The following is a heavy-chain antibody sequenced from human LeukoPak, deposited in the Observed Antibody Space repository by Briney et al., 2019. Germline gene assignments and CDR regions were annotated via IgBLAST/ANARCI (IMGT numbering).Heavy chain of an antibody. Sequence: SETLSLTCIVSGGSFRSSSYHWSWIRQPPGKGLEWIGYISYSGSTNYNPSLKSRVTISVDTSKNQFSLKLSSVTAADTAVYYCARTMKGDFWSGYSYYYYYYMDVWGKGTTVTVSS. D-gene: IGHD3-3*01. CDR3: ARTMKGDFWSGYSYYYYYYMDV. CDR2: ISYSGST. V-gene: IGHV4-61*01. J-gene: IGHJ6*03. CDR1: GGSFRSSSYH.